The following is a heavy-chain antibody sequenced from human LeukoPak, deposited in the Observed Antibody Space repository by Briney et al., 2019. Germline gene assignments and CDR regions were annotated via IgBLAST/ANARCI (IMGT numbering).Heavy chain of an antibody. CDR2: IYTSGST. J-gene: IGHJ6*03. CDR3: ARLEYSSGWNYYYYYIDV. Sequence: PSETLSLTCTVSAGFISSYYWSWIRQPPGKGLEWIGYIYTSGSTNYNPSLKSRVTISVDTSKNQFSLKLSSVTAADTGVYYCARLEYSSGWNYYYYYIDVWGKGTTVTVSS. V-gene: IGHV4-4*09. CDR1: AGFISSYY. D-gene: IGHD6-19*01.